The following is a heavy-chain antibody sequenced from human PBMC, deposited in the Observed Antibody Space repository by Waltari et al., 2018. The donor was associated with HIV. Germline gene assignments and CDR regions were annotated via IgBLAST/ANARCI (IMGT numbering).Heavy chain of an antibody. CDR1: GICFTRYW. V-gene: IGHV3-7*01. Sequence: EVHLVESGRGLVQPGRPLRIYCEASGICFTRYWMSWVRQAPGKGLEWVANIKEDGSEKYYVDSVKGRFTISRDNAKNSLYVQMNRLRVEDTGVYYCVREDGRYPDHWGRGTPVIVSS. D-gene: IGHD3-16*02. CDR3: VREDGRYPDH. J-gene: IGHJ5*02. CDR2: IKEDGSEK.